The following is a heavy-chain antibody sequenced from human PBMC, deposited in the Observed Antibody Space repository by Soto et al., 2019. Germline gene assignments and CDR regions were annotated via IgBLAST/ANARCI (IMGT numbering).Heavy chain of an antibody. CDR1: GGTFSSYA. V-gene: IGHV1-69*13. CDR3: AKTYYYDSSGYYYFDY. D-gene: IGHD3-22*01. Sequence: ASVKVSCKASGGTFSSYAISWVRQAPGQGLEWMGGIIPIFGTANYAQKFQGRVTITADESTSTAYMELSSLRSEDTAVYYCAKTYYYDSSGYYYFDYWGQGTLVTVSS. CDR2: IIPIFGTA. J-gene: IGHJ4*02.